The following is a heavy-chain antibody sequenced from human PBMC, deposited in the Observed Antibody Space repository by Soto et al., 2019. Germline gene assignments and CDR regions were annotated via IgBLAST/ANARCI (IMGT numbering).Heavy chain of an antibody. V-gene: IGHV1-69*12. CDR1: GGTFSSYA. D-gene: IGHD5-18*01. J-gene: IGHJ4*02. CDR3: AIMGEAVETDMLSFDY. CDR2: IIPIFGTA. Sequence: QVQLVQSGAEVKKPGSSVKVSCKASGGTFSSYAISWVRQAPGQGLEWMGGIIPIFGTANYAQKFQGRVTITADESTSTAYMELSSLRSEDTAVYYCAIMGEAVETDMLSFDYWGQGTLVTVSS.